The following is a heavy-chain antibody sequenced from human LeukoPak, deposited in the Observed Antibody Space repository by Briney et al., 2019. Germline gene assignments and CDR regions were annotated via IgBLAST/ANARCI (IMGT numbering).Heavy chain of an antibody. Sequence: GGSLRLSCAASGFTVITNDMSWVRQAPGKGLEWGSVLYSDGNTKYADSVQGGFTICRDNCKKTLYLEMNSLSPDDTAVYYCARGVEPLAANTLAYWGQGTLVTVSS. D-gene: IGHD1-14*01. CDR1: GFTVITND. CDR3: ARGVEPLAANTLAY. V-gene: IGHV3-53*01. CDR2: LYSDGNT. J-gene: IGHJ4*02.